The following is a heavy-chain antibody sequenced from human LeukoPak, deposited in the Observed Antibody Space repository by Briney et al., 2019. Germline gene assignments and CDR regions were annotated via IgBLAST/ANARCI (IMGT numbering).Heavy chain of an antibody. Sequence: GGSLRLSCAASGFTFSDYYMSWIRQAPGKGLEWVSYISSSGSTIYYADSVKGRFTISRDNAKNSLYLQMNSLRAEDTAVYYCARPRYCSSTSCPGGFDPWGQGTLVTVSS. CDR3: ARPRYCSSTSCPGGFDP. CDR1: GFTFSDYY. D-gene: IGHD2-2*01. V-gene: IGHV3-11*01. J-gene: IGHJ5*02. CDR2: ISSSGSTI.